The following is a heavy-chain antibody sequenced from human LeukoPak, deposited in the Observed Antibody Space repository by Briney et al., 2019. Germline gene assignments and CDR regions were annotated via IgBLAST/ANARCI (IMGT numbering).Heavy chain of an antibody. D-gene: IGHD3-3*01. J-gene: IGHJ4*02. CDR2: ISNSGSTI. CDR3: ARGTSFGVEEHIDH. CDR1: GFTFSSYE. V-gene: IGHV3-48*03. Sequence: GGSLRLSCAASGFTFSSYEMNWVRQAPGKGLEWVSYISNSGSTIYYADSVKGRFTISRDNAKNSLYLQMNSLRAEDTAVYYCARGTSFGVEEHIDHWGKGNLVSVFS.